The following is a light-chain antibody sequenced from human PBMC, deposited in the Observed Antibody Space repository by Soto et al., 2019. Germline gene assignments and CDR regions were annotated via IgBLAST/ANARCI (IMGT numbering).Light chain of an antibody. CDR1: KGISSW. CDR2: KAS. CDR3: HQYNSYRT. Sequence: DIQMTQSHSTLSAAVGDRVTITCRARKGISSWLAWYQQKPGKDTKRLINKASSLEGGVPSRFGGSGSGTEFPLTITILQADASATYYRHQYNSYRTFGQGTKVEIK. V-gene: IGKV1-5*03. J-gene: IGKJ1*01.